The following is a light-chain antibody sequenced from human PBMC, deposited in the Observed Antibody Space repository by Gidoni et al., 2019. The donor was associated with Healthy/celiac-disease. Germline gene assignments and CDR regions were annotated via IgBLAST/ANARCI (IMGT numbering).Light chain of an antibody. Sequence: ESVLTQSPATLSLSPGDRATLSCSASQSVSSYLAWYQQQPGQAPRLLIYDASNRATCIPARFSGSGSGTDFTLTISSLDPEDFAVYYCQQRSNWPLFTFGPGTKVDIK. CDR1: QSVSSY. J-gene: IGKJ3*01. CDR3: QQRSNWPLFT. CDR2: DAS. V-gene: IGKV3-11*01.